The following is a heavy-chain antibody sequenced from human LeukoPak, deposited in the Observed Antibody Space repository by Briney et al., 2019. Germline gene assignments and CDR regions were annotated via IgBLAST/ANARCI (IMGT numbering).Heavy chain of an antibody. CDR3: ARHGPYSSSSAGIDY. V-gene: IGHV4-59*08. J-gene: IGHJ4*02. CDR2: IYYSGST. D-gene: IGHD6-6*01. Sequence: SETLSLTCTVSGGSISSYYWSWIRQPPGKGLEWIGYIYYSGSTNYNPSLKSRVTISVDTSKNQFSLKLSPVTAADTAVYYCARHGPYSSSSAGIDYWGQGTLVTVSS. CDR1: GGSISSYY.